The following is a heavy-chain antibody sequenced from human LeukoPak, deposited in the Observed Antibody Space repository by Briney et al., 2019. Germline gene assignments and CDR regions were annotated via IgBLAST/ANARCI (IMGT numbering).Heavy chain of an antibody. CDR3: ARDILAYFDY. D-gene: IGHD2-21*01. CDR1: GGSISSYY. V-gene: IGHV4-59*01. Sequence: SETLSLTCTVFGGSISSYYWSWIRQPPGKGLEWIGYIYYSGSTNYNPSLKSRVTISVDTSKNQFSLKLSSVTAADTAVYYCARDILAYFDYWGQGTLVTVSS. CDR2: IYYSGST. J-gene: IGHJ4*02.